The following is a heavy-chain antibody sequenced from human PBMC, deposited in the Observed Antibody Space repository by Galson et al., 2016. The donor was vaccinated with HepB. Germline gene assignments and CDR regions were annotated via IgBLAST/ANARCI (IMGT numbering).Heavy chain of an antibody. CDR3: ARQPYGNFLYFDS. V-gene: IGHV4-39*01. Sequence: LSLTCAVSGASVSGSSYYWAWIRQPPGQGLEWIGTMSHNGHTYYNPSLTSRVTISVDTSKNQFSLRLTSVTAADTTLYYCARQPYGNFLYFDSWGQGTLVTVSS. CDR2: MSHNGHT. D-gene: IGHD4-11*01. J-gene: IGHJ4*02. CDR1: GASVSGSSYY.